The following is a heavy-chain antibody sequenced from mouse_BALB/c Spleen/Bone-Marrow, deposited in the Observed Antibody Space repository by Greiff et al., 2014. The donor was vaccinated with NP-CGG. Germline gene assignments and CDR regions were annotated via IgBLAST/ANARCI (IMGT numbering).Heavy chain of an antibody. CDR3: SRSTFAHVMDS. CDR1: GYTFTSYT. CDR2: ITPNSDHT. J-gene: IGHJ4*01. Sequence: VQLQQSGAELARPGASVKMSCKASGYTFTSYTMHWVKQGPGQGLEWIGYITPNSDHTNYNQKFKDRATLTADKSSSTAYMQLSSLTSEDSAIYYCSRSTFAHVMDSWGQGTSVTVSS. V-gene: IGHV1-4*01. D-gene: IGHD4-1*02.